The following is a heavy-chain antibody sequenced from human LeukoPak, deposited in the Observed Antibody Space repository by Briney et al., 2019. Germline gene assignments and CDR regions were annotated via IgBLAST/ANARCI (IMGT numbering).Heavy chain of an antibody. CDR3: AGVATIVVNYYYMDV. CDR2: IYYSGST. V-gene: IGHV4-59*08. J-gene: IGHJ6*03. CDR1: GGSISSYY. D-gene: IGHD5-12*01. Sequence: PSETLSLTCTVSGGSISSYYWSWIRQPPGKGLEGIGYIYYSGSTNYNPSLKRRVTISVDTSKNQFSLKLSSVTAADTAVYYCAGVATIVVNYYYMDVWGKGTTVTVSS.